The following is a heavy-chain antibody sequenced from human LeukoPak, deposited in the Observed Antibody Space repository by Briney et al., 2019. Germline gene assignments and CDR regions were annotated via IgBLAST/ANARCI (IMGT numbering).Heavy chain of an antibody. V-gene: IGHV4-59*01. Sequence: PSETLSLTCAVYGGSFSGYYWSWIRQPPGKGLEWIGYIYYSGSTNYNPSLKSRVTISVDTSKNQFSLKLSSVTAADTAVYYCARGTEAFDIWGQGTMVTVSS. CDR1: GGSFSGYY. CDR3: ARGTEAFDI. D-gene: IGHD1/OR15-1a*01. CDR2: IYYSGST. J-gene: IGHJ3*02.